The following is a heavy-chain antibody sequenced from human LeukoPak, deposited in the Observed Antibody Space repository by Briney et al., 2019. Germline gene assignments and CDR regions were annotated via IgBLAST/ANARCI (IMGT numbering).Heavy chain of an antibody. D-gene: IGHD4-17*01. Sequence: GGSLRLSCAASGFTFSSYAMSWVRQAPGKGLEWVSSINWVGDTSSYADSVKGRFTVSRDNTEGSLYLQMDSLRSEDTALYYCAKDRQYGDYGGGDFFDSWGQGTPVTVSS. CDR3: AKDRQYGDYGGGDFFDS. CDR1: GFTFSSYA. V-gene: IGHV3-43*02. J-gene: IGHJ4*02. CDR2: INWVGDTS.